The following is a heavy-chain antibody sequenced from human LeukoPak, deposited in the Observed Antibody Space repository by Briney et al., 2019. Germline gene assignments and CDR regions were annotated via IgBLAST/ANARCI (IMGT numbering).Heavy chain of an antibody. Sequence: PGGSLRLSCAASGFTFSNSGMHWVRQAPGKGLEWVAFIRFDGSSKFYTDSVKGRFTISRDNSKNTLNLQMNSLRAEDTAVYYCARWSQFGSSSVGAHHFDHWGQGTLVTFSS. D-gene: IGHD6-6*01. CDR3: ARWSQFGSSSVGAHHFDH. V-gene: IGHV3-30*02. CDR1: GFTFSNSG. CDR2: IRFDGSSK. J-gene: IGHJ4*02.